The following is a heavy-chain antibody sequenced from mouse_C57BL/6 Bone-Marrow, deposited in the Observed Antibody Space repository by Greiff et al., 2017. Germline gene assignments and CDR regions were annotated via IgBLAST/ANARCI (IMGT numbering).Heavy chain of an antibody. CDR1: GYAFSSSW. D-gene: IGHD1-1*01. V-gene: IGHV1-82*01. CDR2: IYPGDGDT. CDR3: ASSYYYGSSYVGYYFDY. Sequence: QVQLQQSGPELVKPGASVKISCKASGYAFSSSWMNWVKQRPGKGLEWIGRIYPGDGDTNYNGKFKGKATLTADKSSSTAYMQLSSLTSEDSAVDFCASSYYYGSSYVGYYFDYWGQGTTLTVSS. J-gene: IGHJ2*01.